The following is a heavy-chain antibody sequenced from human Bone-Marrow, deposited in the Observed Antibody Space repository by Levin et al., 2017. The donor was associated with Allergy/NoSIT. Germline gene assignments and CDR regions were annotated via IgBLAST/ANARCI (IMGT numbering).Heavy chain of an antibody. V-gene: IGHV3-49*03. D-gene: IGHD5-24*01. J-gene: IGHJ4*01. CDR3: ARGGRGDGHNHSFDY. Sequence: PGGSLRLSCTCFGFSFGDYTMSWFRQAPGKGLEWITFIRAKSYGGAIFYAASVQGRFTISRDDSESIAYLEMNSLKIEDTALYYCARGGRGDGHNHSFDYWGHGTLVIVSS. CDR2: IRAKSYGGAI. CDR1: GFSFGDYT.